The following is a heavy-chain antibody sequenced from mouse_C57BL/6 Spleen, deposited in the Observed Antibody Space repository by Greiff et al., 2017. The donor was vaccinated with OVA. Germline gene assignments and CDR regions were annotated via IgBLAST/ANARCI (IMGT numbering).Heavy chain of an antibody. V-gene: IGHV2-6-1*01. CDR3: ARHGGNPYAMDY. J-gene: IGHJ4*01. CDR1: GFSLTSYG. Sequence: VQLKESGPGLVAPSQSLSITCTVPGFSLTSYGVHWVRQPPGKGLEWLVVIWSDGSTTYNSALKSRLSISKDNSKSQVFLKMNSLQTDDTAMYYCARHGGNPYAMDYWGQGTSVTVSS. CDR2: IWSDGST. D-gene: IGHD2-1*01.